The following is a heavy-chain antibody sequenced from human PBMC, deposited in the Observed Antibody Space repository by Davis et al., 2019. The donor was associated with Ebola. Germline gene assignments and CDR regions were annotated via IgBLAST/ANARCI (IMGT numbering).Heavy chain of an antibody. CDR1: GFTFSSYG. CDR2: IWYDGSNK. CDR3: ARGLGRLVRRWPGGWDGMDV. J-gene: IGHJ6*02. D-gene: IGHD6-6*01. Sequence: GESLKISCAASGFTFSSYGMHWVRQAPGKGLEWVAVIWYDGSNKYYADSVKGRFTISRDNSKNTLYLQMNSLRAEDTAVYYCARGLGRLVRRWPGGWDGMDVWGQGTTVTVSS. V-gene: IGHV3-33*01.